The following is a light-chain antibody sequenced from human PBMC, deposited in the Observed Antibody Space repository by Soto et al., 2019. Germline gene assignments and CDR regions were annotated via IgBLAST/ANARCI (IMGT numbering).Light chain of an antibody. CDR2: EVS. J-gene: IGKJ5*01. V-gene: IGKV2D-29*01. CDR3: LNSTQLPFT. CDR1: QSLLHGNGKTY. Sequence: DIVMTQTPLSLSVTPGQPASISCKSSQSLLHGNGKTYLYWYLQEPGQPPQLLIYEVSTRISGVXEXFTRSGSVNHFTIKMDPVDTEGVGVYYCLNSTQLPFTFGQGKRL.